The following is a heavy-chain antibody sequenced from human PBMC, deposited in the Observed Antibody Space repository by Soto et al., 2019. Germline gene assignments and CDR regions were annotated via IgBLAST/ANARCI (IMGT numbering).Heavy chain of an antibody. V-gene: IGHV4-61*01. CDR1: GGSVSSGSYY. CDR3: ARQRYGDYVDY. CDR2: IYYSGST. J-gene: IGHJ4*02. D-gene: IGHD4-17*01. Sequence: SETLSLTCTVSGGSVSSGSYYWSWIRQPPGKGLEWIGYIYYSGSTNYNPSLKSRVTISVDTSKNQFSLKLSSVTAADTAVYYCARQRYGDYVDYWGQGTLVTVAS.